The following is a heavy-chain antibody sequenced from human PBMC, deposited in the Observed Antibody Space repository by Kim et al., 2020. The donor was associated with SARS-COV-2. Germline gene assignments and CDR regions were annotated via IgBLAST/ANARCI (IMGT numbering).Heavy chain of an antibody. J-gene: IGHJ3*02. V-gene: IGHV1-58*01. Sequence: NYAQRFQERVTIIRDMSTRTTYMELSSLRSDDTAVYYCAAAGGTVGAFDIWGPGTMVTVSS. D-gene: IGHD2-15*01. CDR3: AAAGGTVGAFDI.